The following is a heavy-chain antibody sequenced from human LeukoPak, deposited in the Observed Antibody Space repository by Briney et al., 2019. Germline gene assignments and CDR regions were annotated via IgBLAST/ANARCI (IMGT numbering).Heavy chain of an antibody. CDR3: ARGLMVRGVIIVYYFDY. D-gene: IGHD3-10*01. CDR1: GDSVSSNSAA. Sequence: SQTLSLTCAISGDSVSSNSAAWNWIRQSPSRGLKWLGRTYFRSKWYNDYAVSVKSRITINPDTSKNQFSLQLNSVTPEDTAVYYCARGLMVRGVIIVYYFDYWGQGTLVTVSS. CDR2: TYFRSKWYN. J-gene: IGHJ4*02. V-gene: IGHV6-1*01.